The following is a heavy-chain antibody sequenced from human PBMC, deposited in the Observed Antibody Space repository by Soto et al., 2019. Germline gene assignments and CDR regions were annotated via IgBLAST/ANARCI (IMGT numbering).Heavy chain of an antibody. CDR1: GFTFSSYG. D-gene: IGHD6-13*01. CDR2: IWYDGSNK. Sequence: GGSLRLSCAASGFTFSSYGMHWVRQAPGKGLEWVAVIWYDGSNKYYADSVKGRFTISRDNSKNTLYLQMNSLRAEDTAVYYCARERGSSSWYFDYWGQGTLVTVSS. V-gene: IGHV3-33*01. CDR3: ARERGSSSWYFDY. J-gene: IGHJ4*02.